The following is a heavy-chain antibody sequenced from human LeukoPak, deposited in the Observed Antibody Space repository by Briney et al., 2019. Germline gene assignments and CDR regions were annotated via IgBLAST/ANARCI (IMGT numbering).Heavy chain of an antibody. CDR2: ISGSGGST. Sequence: GSLRLSCAASGFTFSSYAMSWVRQAPGKGLEWVSAISGSGGSTYYADSVKGRFTISRDISKNTLYLQMNSLRAEDTAVYYCAKPGGQQLVLGAEYFQHWGQGTLVTVSS. CDR1: GFTFSSYA. J-gene: IGHJ1*01. V-gene: IGHV3-23*01. D-gene: IGHD6-13*01. CDR3: AKPGGQQLVLGAEYFQH.